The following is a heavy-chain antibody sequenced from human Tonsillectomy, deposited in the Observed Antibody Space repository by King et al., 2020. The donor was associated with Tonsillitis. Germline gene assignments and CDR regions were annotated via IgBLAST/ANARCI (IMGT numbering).Heavy chain of an antibody. CDR1: GFTFSRHG. CDR3: ARDDYYYGLDV. D-gene: IGHD5-12*01. CDR2: ISYDGSNK. Sequence: VQLVESGGGVVQPGRSLRLSCAASGFTFSRHGMHWVRQAPGKGLEWVAVISYDGSNKRYVDSVKGRFNISRDNSKSTLYLQMNSLRAEDTAVYYCARDDYYYGLDVWGQGTTVTVPS. J-gene: IGHJ6*02. V-gene: IGHV3-33*05.